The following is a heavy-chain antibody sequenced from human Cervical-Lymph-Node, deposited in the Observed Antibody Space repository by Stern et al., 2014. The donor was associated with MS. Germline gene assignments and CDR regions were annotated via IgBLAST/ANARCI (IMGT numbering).Heavy chain of an antibody. CDR1: GYSFTSYW. V-gene: IGHV5-51*01. D-gene: IGHD6-19*01. Sequence: EVHLVESGAEVKKSGESLKISCKGSGYSFTSYWIGWVRQTPGKGLEWMGIIYPADSDTRYIPSFQGQVTMSADKSTGTAHLEWTRLKTSDTAMYYCARQDSSGWRYWGQGTLVTVSS. J-gene: IGHJ4*02. CDR2: IYPADSDT. CDR3: ARQDSSGWRY.